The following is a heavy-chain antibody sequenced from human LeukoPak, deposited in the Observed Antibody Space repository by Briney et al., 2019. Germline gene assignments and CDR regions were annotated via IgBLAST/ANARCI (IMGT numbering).Heavy chain of an antibody. J-gene: IGHJ4*02. D-gene: IGHD2-8*01. Sequence: SVKVSCKASGDTFTSYAISWVRQAPGQGLEWMGGIIPIFGTANYAQKFQGRVTITTDESTSTAYVELSSLRSEDTAVYYCAICTNGLHFDYWGQGTLVTVSS. V-gene: IGHV1-69*05. CDR3: AICTNGLHFDY. CDR2: IIPIFGTA. CDR1: GDTFTSYA.